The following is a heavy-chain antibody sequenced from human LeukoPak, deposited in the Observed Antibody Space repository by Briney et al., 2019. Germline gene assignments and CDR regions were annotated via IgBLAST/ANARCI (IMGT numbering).Heavy chain of an antibody. V-gene: IGHV3-23*01. CDR3: AKDFVRYNIQFDY. CDR2: ISGGGAGT. J-gene: IGHJ4*02. CDR1: GFTFSDYW. D-gene: IGHD1-1*01. Sequence: GGSLRLSCAASGFTFSDYWMHWVRQAPGKGLEWVSSISGGGAGTYYADSVRGRFTISRDNSKNTLYLQTNSLRAEDTALYYCAKDFVRYNIQFDYWGQGALVTVSS.